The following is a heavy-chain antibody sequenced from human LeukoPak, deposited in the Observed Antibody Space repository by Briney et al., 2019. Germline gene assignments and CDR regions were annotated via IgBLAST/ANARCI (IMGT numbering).Heavy chain of an antibody. J-gene: IGHJ4*02. CDR1: GFTFSSYG. D-gene: IGHD2-2*01. CDR2: ISSSSSYI. Sequence: PGGSLRLSCATSGFTFSSYGMQWVRQAPGKGLEWVSSISSSSSYIYYADSVKGRFTISRDNAKNSLYLQMNSLRAEDTAVYYCARDTARYCSSTSCYAGADYWGQGTLVTVSS. V-gene: IGHV3-21*01. CDR3: ARDTARYCSSTSCYAGADY.